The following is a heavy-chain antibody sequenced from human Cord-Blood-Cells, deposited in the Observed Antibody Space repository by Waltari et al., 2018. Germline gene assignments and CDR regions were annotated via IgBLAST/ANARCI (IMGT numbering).Heavy chain of an antibody. CDR2: IYYSGST. D-gene: IGHD6-6*01. CDR3: ARGRIAARFDY. V-gene: IGHV4-59*11. CDR1: GGSISSHY. Sequence: QVQLQESGPGLVKPSETLSLTCTVSGGSISSHYWSWVRQPPGKGLEWIGYIYYSGSTNYNPSLKSRVTISGDTSKNQFSLKLSSVTAADTAVYYCARGRIAARFDYWGQGTLVTVSS. J-gene: IGHJ4*02.